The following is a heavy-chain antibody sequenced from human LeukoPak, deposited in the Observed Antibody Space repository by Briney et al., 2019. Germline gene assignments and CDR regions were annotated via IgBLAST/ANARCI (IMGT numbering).Heavy chain of an antibody. V-gene: IGHV5-51*01. CDR3: ARQGCTTTSCHTIDY. D-gene: IGHD2-2*02. Sequence: GESLKISCEASRYTDTKSWIAWVRQKPGKGLELMGIINHVDSETRYSTSFQGTVTISVDKYISTAYLQWSSLKASDTAMYYCARQGCTTTSCHTIDYWGQGTLVTVSS. CDR1: RYTDTKSW. CDR2: INHVDSET. J-gene: IGHJ4*02.